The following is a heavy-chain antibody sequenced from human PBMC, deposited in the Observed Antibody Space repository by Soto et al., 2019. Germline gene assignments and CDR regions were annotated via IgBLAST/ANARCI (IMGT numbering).Heavy chain of an antibody. V-gene: IGHV1-2*04. Sequence: QVRLVQSGAEVKKPGASVKVSCKASGYTFTGYYMHWVRQAPGQGLEWMGWINPNSGGTNYAQKFQGWVTMTRDTSISTAYMELSRLRSDDTAVYYCARDMGYCSSTSCSKGASDYWGQGTLVTVSS. CDR3: ARDMGYCSSTSCSKGASDY. CDR1: GYTFTGYY. CDR2: INPNSGGT. J-gene: IGHJ4*02. D-gene: IGHD2-2*01.